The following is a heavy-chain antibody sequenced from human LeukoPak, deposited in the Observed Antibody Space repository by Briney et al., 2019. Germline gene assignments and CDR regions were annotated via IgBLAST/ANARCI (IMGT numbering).Heavy chain of an antibody. Sequence: PGASVKVSCKASGYTFTSYGISWVRQAPGQGLEWMGWISAYNGNTNYAQKLQGRVTMTTDTSTSTAYRELRSLRSDDTAVYYCARGALLLSSGWYSNLDYWGQGTLITVSS. CDR1: GYTFTSYG. V-gene: IGHV1-18*01. CDR2: ISAYNGNT. J-gene: IGHJ4*02. CDR3: ARGALLLSSGWYSNLDY. D-gene: IGHD6-19*01.